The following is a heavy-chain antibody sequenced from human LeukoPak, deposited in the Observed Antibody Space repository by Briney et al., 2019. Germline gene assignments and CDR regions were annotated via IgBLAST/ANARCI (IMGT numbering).Heavy chain of an antibody. J-gene: IGHJ3*02. CDR1: XXXXSXYX. CDR3: AKGKVNHDGAFDI. CDR2: ISASGGRT. Sequence: GGSLRLSCAASXXXXSXYXMXWVRQXXXXXXEXXSGISASGGRTYYADSVKGRFTISRDNSKKMIYLQMNSLRAEDTAVYYCAKGKVNHDGAFDIWGLGTMVIVS. V-gene: IGHV3-23*01. D-gene: IGHD3-16*01.